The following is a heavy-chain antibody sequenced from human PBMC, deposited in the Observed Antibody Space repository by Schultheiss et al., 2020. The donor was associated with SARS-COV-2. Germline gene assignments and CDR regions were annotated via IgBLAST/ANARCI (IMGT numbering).Heavy chain of an antibody. J-gene: IGHJ3*02. CDR3: ARFYGSGSPDAFDI. V-gene: IGHV3-30*07. Sequence: GGSLRLSCAASGFTFSSYAMHWVRQAPGKGLEWVAVISYDGSNKYYADSVKGRFTISRDNSKNTLYLQMNSLRAEDTAVYYCARFYGSGSPDAFDIWGQGTMVTVSS. CDR1: GFTFSSYA. CDR2: ISYDGSNK. D-gene: IGHD3-10*01.